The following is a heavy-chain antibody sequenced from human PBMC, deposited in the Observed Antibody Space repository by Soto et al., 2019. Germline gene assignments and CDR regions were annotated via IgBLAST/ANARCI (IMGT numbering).Heavy chain of an antibody. CDR3: AHIPNYYQYDWFDP. D-gene: IGHD3-16*01. CDR1: GFSLTTRGVG. CDR2: IYWDDDK. J-gene: IGHJ5*02. Sequence: QITLKESGPTLVKPTQTLTLTCTFSGFSLTTRGVGVGWIRQPPEKALECLALIYWDDDKRYSPSLQSRLSITKDTSKNQVVLTLTNVDPVDTATYYCAHIPNYYQYDWFDPWGQGTLVSGSS. V-gene: IGHV2-5*02.